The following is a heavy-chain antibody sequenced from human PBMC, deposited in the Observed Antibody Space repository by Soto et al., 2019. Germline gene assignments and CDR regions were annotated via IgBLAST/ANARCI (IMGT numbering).Heavy chain of an antibody. CDR3: AERGSYFLGPGDAFDI. CDR1: GGSFSGYY. CDR2: INHSGST. J-gene: IGHJ3*02. D-gene: IGHD1-26*01. Sequence: ASETLSLTCAVYGGSFSGYYWSWICQPPGKGLEWIGEINHSGSTNYNPSLKSRVTISVDTSKNQFSLKLSSVTAADTAVYYCAERGSYFLGPGDAFDIWGQGTMVTVSS. V-gene: IGHV4-34*01.